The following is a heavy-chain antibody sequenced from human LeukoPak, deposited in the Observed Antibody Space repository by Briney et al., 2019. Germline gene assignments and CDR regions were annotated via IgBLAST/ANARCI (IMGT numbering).Heavy chain of an antibody. CDR1: GFTFTSYG. V-gene: IGHV3-23*01. Sequence: GGSLRLSCAASGFTFTSYGMNWVRQAPGKGLEWVSAISGSGATIYYADSVKGRFTISRDNSKNTLYLQMNSLRAEDTAVYYCAKGVRIYDSSGYFDFDYWGQGTLVTVSS. CDR2: ISGSGATI. J-gene: IGHJ4*02. D-gene: IGHD3-22*01. CDR3: AKGVRIYDSSGYFDFDY.